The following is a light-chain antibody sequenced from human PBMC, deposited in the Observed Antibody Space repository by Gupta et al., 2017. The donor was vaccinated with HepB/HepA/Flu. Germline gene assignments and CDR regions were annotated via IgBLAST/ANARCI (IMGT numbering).Light chain of an antibody. J-gene: IGKJ4*01. V-gene: IGKV3-15*01. CDR3: QQYNNWPPLT. Sequence: EIVMTQSPATLSVSPGERATPSCRASQSVSSNLAWYQQKPGKAPRLPIYGASTRATGIPARFSGSGSGTEFTLTISSLQSEDCAVYYCQQYNNWPPLTFGGGTKVEIK. CDR1: QSVSSN. CDR2: GAS.